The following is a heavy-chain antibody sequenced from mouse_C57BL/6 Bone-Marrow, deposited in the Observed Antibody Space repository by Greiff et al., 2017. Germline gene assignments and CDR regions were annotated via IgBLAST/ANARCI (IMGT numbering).Heavy chain of an antibody. CDR3: ARWGTTVVDY. CDR2: IYPSDSET. Sequence: VQLQQPGAELVRPGSSVKLSCKASGYTFTSYWMDRVKQRPGQGLEWIGNIYPSDSETHYNQKFKDKATLTVDKSSSTAYMQLSSLTSEDSAVYYCARWGTTVVDYWGQGTTLTVSS. J-gene: IGHJ2*01. V-gene: IGHV1-61*01. D-gene: IGHD1-1*01. CDR1: GYTFTSYW.